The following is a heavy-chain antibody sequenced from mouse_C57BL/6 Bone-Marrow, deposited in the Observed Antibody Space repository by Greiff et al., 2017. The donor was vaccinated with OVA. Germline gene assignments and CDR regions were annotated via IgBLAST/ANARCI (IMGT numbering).Heavy chain of an antibody. J-gene: IGHJ3*01. V-gene: IGHV7-1*01. CDR3: ARDSNWAWFAY. CDR2: SRNKANDYTT. CDR1: GFTFSDFY. Sequence: EVKVVESGGGLVQSGRSLRLSCATSGFTFSDFYMEWVRQAPGKGLEWFAASRNKANDYTTEYSASVKGRFIVSRDTSQSILYLQMNALRAEDTAIYYCARDSNWAWFAYWGQGTLVTVSA. D-gene: IGHD4-1*02.